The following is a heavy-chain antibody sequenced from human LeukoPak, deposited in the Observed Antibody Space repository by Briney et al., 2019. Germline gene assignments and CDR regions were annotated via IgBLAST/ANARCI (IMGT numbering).Heavy chain of an antibody. D-gene: IGHD6-13*01. Sequence: PGGSLRLSCAASGFTFSSYGMHWVRQAPGKGLEWVAFIRYDGSNKYYADSVKGRFTISRDNSKNTLYLQMNSLRAEDAAVYYCAKVRRALYSSSWYWFDPWGQGTLVTVSS. CDR1: GFTFSSYG. CDR2: IRYDGSNK. J-gene: IGHJ5*02. CDR3: AKVRRALYSSSWYWFDP. V-gene: IGHV3-30*02.